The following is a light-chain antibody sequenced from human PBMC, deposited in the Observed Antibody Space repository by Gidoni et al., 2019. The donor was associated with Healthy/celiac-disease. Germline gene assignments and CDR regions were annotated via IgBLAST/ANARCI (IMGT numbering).Light chain of an antibody. Sequence: QSALTKPRAVSGSPRHPVTISGTRTSSDLGGYNYVYWSQQHPGKAPKLMIYDFSKRPSGVPDRFSGSKSGHTASLTISGLQAEDEADYYCCSYAGRYVVFGGGPKLTVL. CDR1: SSDLGGYNY. J-gene: IGLJ2*01. CDR3: CSYAGRYVV. V-gene: IGLV2-11*01. CDR2: DFS.